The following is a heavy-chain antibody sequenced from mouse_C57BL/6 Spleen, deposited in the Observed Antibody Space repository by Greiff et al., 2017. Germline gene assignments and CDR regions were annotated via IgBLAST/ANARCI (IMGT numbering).Heavy chain of an antibody. D-gene: IGHD1-1*01. CDR3: ARDSSQYYFDY. J-gene: IGHJ2*01. V-gene: IGHV14-2*01. CDR2: IDPEDGET. CDR1: GFNIKDYY. Sequence: EVKVEESGAELVKPGASVKLSCTASGFNIKDYYMPWVKQRTEQGLEWIGRIDPEDGETKYAPKFQGKATITADTSSNTAYLQLSSLTSEDTAVYYCARDSSQYYFDYWGQGTTLTVSS.